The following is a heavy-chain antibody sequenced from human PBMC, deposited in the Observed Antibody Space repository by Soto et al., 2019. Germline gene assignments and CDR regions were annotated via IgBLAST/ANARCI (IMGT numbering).Heavy chain of an antibody. J-gene: IGHJ5*02. CDR1: GGTFSSYT. CDR2: IIPILGIA. CDR3: ARQACSSTSCYVGWFDP. D-gene: IGHD2-2*01. Sequence: QVQLVQSGAEVKKPGSSVKVSCKASGGTFSSYTISWVRQAPGQGLEWVGRIIPILGIANYAQKFQGRVTITADKSTSTAYMELSSLRSEDTAVYYCARQACSSTSCYVGWFDPWGQGTLVTVSS. V-gene: IGHV1-69*02.